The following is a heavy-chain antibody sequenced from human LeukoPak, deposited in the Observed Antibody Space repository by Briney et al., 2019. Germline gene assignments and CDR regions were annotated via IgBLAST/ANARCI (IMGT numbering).Heavy chain of an antibody. CDR2: ISSSGSPI. CDR3: VRRDVFDTSGYFYY. CDR1: GFTFSNYE. Sequence: GGSLRLSCGGSGFTFSNYEMTWVRQAPGKGLEWVPYISSSGSPIYYAESVKGRFTFSRDNARNSMYLQMNNLRAEDTAVYYCVRRDVFDTSGYFYYWGQGTQVTVSS. J-gene: IGHJ4*02. V-gene: IGHV3-48*03. D-gene: IGHD3-3*01.